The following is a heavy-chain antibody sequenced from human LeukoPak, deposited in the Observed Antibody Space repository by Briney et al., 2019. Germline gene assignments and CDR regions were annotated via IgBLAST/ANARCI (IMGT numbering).Heavy chain of an antibody. CDR2: INPSGGST. Sequence: ASVKVPCKASGYTFTSYYMHWVRQAPGQGLEWMGIINPSGGSTSYAQKFQGRVTMTRDMSTSTVYMELSSLRSEDTAVYYCARGRHYYDSSDYYYEGDAFDIWGQGTMVTVSS. CDR1: GYTFTSYY. D-gene: IGHD3-22*01. CDR3: ARGRHYYDSSDYYYEGDAFDI. V-gene: IGHV1-46*01. J-gene: IGHJ3*02.